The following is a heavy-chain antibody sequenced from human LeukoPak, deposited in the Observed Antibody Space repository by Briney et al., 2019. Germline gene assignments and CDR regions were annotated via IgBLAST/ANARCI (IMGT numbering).Heavy chain of an antibody. V-gene: IGHV3-64D*06. CDR3: VKSAGFDWLSPLDAFDI. D-gene: IGHD3-9*01. CDR2: ISSSGGST. CDR1: GFIFSSYG. Sequence: PGRSLRLSCVVSGFIFSSYGMHWVRQAPGKGLEYVSAISSSGGSTYYADSVKGRFTISRDNSKDTLYLQMSSLRAEDTTVYYCVKSAGFDWLSPLDAFDIWGQGTMVTVSS. J-gene: IGHJ3*02.